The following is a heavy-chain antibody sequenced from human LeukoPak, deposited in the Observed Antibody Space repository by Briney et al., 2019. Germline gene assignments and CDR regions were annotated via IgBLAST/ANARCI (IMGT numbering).Heavy chain of an antibody. Sequence: PSQTLSLTCTVSGGSISSGSYYWSWIRQPAGKGLEWIGRIYTSGSTNYNPSLKSRVTISVDTSKNQFSLKLSSVTAADTAVYYCARERASWFDPWGQGTLVTVSS. CDR3: ARERASWFDP. J-gene: IGHJ5*02. V-gene: IGHV4-61*02. CDR2: IYTSGST. CDR1: GGSISSGSYY.